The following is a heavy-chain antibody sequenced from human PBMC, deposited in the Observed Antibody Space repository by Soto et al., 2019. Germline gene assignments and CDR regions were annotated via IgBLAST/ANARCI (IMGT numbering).Heavy chain of an antibody. D-gene: IGHD5-12*01. CDR2: IIPIFGTA. J-gene: IGHJ6*02. CDR3: ARGRWLQSDYYYGMDV. Sequence: SVKVSCKASGGTFSSYSISWVRQAPGQGLEWMGGIIPIFGTANYAQKFQGRVTITADKSTSTAYMELSSLRSEDTAVYYCARGRWLQSDYYYGMDVWGQGTTVTVSS. V-gene: IGHV1-69*06. CDR1: GGTFSSYS.